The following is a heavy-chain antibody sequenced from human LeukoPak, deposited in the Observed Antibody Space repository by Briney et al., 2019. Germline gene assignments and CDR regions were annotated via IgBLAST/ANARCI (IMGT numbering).Heavy chain of an antibody. V-gene: IGHV3-11*01. Sequence: PGGSLRLSCAASGFTFSDYYMNWIRQAPGKGLEWVSYISSGGGAIYYADSVKGRFTISRDNAKNSLYLQMNSLRAEDTAVYYCARLSGDYPYSYYGMDVWGQGTTVTVSS. CDR1: GFTFSDYY. D-gene: IGHD4-17*01. CDR2: ISSGGGAI. CDR3: ARLSGDYPYSYYGMDV. J-gene: IGHJ6*02.